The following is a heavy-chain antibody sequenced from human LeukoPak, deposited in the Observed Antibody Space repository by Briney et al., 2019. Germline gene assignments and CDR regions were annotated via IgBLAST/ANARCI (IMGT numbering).Heavy chain of an antibody. V-gene: IGHV3-30-3*01. CDR3: ARDFLEMATMFDY. J-gene: IGHJ4*02. D-gene: IGHD5-12*01. Sequence: GGSLRLSCAASGFTFSSYAMHWVRQAPGKGLEWVAVISYDGSNKYYADSVKGRFTISRDNSKNTLYLQMNSLRDEDTAVYYCARDFLEMATMFDYWGQGTLVTVSS. CDR1: GFTFSSYA. CDR2: ISYDGSNK.